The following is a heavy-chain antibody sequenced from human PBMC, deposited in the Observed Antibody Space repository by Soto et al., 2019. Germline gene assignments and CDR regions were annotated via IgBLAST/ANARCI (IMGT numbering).Heavy chain of an antibody. CDR1: GYPYTNSY. Sequence: QVQLVQSGAEGRKPGASVKVSCKASGYPYTNSYMHWVRQAPGQGLEWMGGIHPNTGGTNYAQKFQGRVTMTRDTSVSTVYMELNRLTSDDTAIYFCASDFRTRGWFRQAGNFAMDVWGQGTTVTVS. J-gene: IGHJ6*02. V-gene: IGHV1-2*02. CDR2: IHPNTGGT. CDR3: ASDFRTRGWFRQAGNFAMDV. D-gene: IGHD6-19*01.